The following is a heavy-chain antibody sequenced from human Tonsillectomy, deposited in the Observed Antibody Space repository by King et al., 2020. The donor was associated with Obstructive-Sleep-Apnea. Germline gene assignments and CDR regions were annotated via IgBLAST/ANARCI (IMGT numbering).Heavy chain of an antibody. D-gene: IGHD6-6*01. CDR1: GFTFSNYN. CDR2: IDKSGTDI. V-gene: IGHV3-21*06. J-gene: IGHJ4*02. CDR3: ASLYSTSSGVYVDY. Sequence: VQLVESGGGLVTPGGCLRLSCAASGFTFSNYNMNWVRQVPGKGLEWVSSIDKSGTDIYYADSLKGRFTISRNNAKNSLYLHMKSLRAEDTAVYFCASLYSTSSGVYVDYWGQGTLVTVSS.